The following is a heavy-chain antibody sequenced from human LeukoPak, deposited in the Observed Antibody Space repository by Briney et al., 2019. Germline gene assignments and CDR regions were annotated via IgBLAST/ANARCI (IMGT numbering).Heavy chain of an antibody. V-gene: IGHV4-34*01. CDR1: GGSFSGYY. CDR3: ARYKTGDPSFDY. D-gene: IGHD7-27*01. CDR2: INHSGST. J-gene: IGHJ4*02. Sequence: SETLSLTCAVYGGSFSGYYWSWIRQPPGKGLEWIGEINHSGSTNYNPSLKSRVTISVDTSKNQFSLKLSSVTAADTAVYYCARYKTGDPSFDYWGQGTRSPSPQ.